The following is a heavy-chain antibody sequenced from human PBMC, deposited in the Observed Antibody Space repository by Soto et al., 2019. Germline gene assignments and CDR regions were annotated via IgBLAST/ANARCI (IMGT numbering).Heavy chain of an antibody. V-gene: IGHV1-8*01. CDR3: AREKTSYGMDV. J-gene: IGHJ6*02. CDR2: MDPTSGNT. CDR1: GYTFTSYD. Sequence: QVQLVQSGAEVKKPGASVKVSCKASGYTFTSYDINWVRQATGKGLEWMGRMDPTSGNTGYAQKFQGRVTMTRNTATSTAYMELSSLRSDDTAVYYCAREKTSYGMDVWGQGTTVTVSS.